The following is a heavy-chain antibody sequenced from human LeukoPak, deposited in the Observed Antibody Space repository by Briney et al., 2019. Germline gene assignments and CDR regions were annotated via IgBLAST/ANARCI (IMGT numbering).Heavy chain of an antibody. V-gene: IGHV1-69*13. CDR2: IIPIFGTA. Sequence: ASVKVSCKASGYTFTSYGISWVRQAPGQGLEWMGGIIPIFGTANYAQKFQGRVTITADESTSTAYMELSSLRSEDTAVYYCARAGSYYGYYFDYWGQGTLVTVSS. J-gene: IGHJ4*02. CDR3: ARAGSYYGYYFDY. D-gene: IGHD3-10*01. CDR1: GYTFTSYG.